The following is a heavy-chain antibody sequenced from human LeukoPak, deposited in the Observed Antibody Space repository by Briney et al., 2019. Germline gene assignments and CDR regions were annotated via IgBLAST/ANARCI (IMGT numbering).Heavy chain of an antibody. D-gene: IGHD5-18*01. J-gene: IGHJ4*02. CDR1: GFTFSSYG. Sequence: PGGSLRPSCAASGFTFSSYGMSWVRQAPGKGLEWVSTISGSGVTTYYADSVKGRFTISRDNSKNTLYLQMNSLRAEDTAVYYCAKDSRYGYRWDYDYWGQGTLVTVSS. CDR2: ISGSGVTT. V-gene: IGHV3-23*01. CDR3: AKDSRYGYRWDYDY.